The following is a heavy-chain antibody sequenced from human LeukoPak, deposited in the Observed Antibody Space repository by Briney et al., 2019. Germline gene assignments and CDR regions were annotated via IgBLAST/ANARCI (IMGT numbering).Heavy chain of an antibody. D-gene: IGHD1-26*01. CDR2: IYYTGST. J-gene: IGHJ4*02. CDR1: GGSVSNSNHY. CDR3: AMSPSGRYDY. Sequence: SETLSLTCSVFGGSVSNSNHYWAWIRQPPGKGLEWTGSIYYTGSTNYNPSLRSRVTMSVDTSKNQFSLKLNSLAAADTAVYYCAMSPSGRYDYWGQGTLVTVSS. V-gene: IGHV4-39*01.